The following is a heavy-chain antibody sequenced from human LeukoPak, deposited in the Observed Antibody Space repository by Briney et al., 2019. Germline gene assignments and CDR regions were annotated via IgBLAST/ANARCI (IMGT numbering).Heavy chain of an antibody. Sequence: ASVKVSCTASGYTFTSYGISWVRQAPGQGLEWMGWISAYNGNTNYAQKLQGRVTMTTDTSTSTAYMELRSLRSDDTAVYYCARDKLGSGWYYYYYGMDVWGKGTTVTVS. J-gene: IGHJ6*04. CDR2: ISAYNGNT. CDR1: GYTFTSYG. CDR3: ARDKLGSGWYYYYYGMDV. V-gene: IGHV1-18*01. D-gene: IGHD6-19*01.